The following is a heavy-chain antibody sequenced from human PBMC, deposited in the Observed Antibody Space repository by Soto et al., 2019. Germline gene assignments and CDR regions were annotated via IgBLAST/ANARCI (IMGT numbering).Heavy chain of an antibody. V-gene: IGHV3-7*01. J-gene: IGHJ6*02. CDR3: ARDPSSVAVAGTVRYYYYYGMDG. D-gene: IGHD6-19*01. CDR1: GFTFSSYW. CDR2: IKQDGSEK. Sequence: EVQLVESGGGLVQPGGSLRLSCAASGFTFSSYWMSWVRQAPGKGLEWVANIKQDGSEKYYVDSVKGRFTISRDNAKNSLYLQRNSVRAEDTDVYYCARDPSSVAVAGTVRYYYYYGMDGWGQGTTGTVSS.